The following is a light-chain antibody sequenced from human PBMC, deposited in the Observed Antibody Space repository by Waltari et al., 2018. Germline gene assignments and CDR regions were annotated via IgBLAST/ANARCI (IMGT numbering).Light chain of an antibody. CDR3: HPYNTLPLT. V-gene: IGKV1-5*03. CDR2: KAS. J-gene: IGKJ4*01. Sequence: DVQLTHSPSTLSASVGDRVTITCRASESVKNNLAWYQHQPGKAPKVLVHKASRLESGVPSRFSGSGYGTEFTLTISSLEPDDFATYYCHPYNTLPLTFGGGTKVEIK. CDR1: ESVKNN.